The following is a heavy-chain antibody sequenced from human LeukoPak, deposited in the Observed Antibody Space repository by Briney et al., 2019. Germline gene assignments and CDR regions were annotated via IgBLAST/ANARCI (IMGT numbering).Heavy chain of an antibody. J-gene: IGHJ4*02. CDR1: GFTFSSYA. Sequence: GGSLRLSCAASGFTFSSYAMHWVRQAPGKGLEWVAVISYDGSNKYYADSVKGRFTISRDNSKNTLYLQMNSLRAKDTAVYYCARPVVSLTNWGQGTLVTVSS. CDR3: ARPVVSLTN. CDR2: ISYDGSNK. V-gene: IGHV3-30-3*01.